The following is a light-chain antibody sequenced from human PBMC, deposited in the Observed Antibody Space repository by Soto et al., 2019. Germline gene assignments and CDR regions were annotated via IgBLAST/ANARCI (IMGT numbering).Light chain of an antibody. CDR1: SSNIGAGYD. CDR2: GNS. CDR3: QSYDSSLSV. V-gene: IGLV1-40*01. Sequence: QSVLTQPPSVSGAPGQRVTISCTGSSSNIGAGYDVHWYQQLPGTAPKLLIYGNSNRPSGVPDRFSGSKSGTSASPAITGLQAEDEADYYCQSYDSSLSVFGTGTKVTVL. J-gene: IGLJ1*01.